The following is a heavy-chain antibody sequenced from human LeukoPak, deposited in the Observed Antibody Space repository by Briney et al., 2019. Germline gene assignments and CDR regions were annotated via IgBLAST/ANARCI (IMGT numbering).Heavy chain of an antibody. CDR1: GYSISRHSY. V-gene: IGHV4-38-2*01. CDR3: ARVGSGSRQDYYYYGLDV. D-gene: IGHD3-10*01. Sequence: LTLPCDVSGYSISRHSYWPWAQQPPEKGQAWLERIYHSRSTYYNPSLKSRVTISVDTSKNQFSLNFNSVTAADTAVYYCARVGSGSRQDYYYYGLDVWGKGTTVTVSS. J-gene: IGHJ6*04. CDR2: IYHSRST.